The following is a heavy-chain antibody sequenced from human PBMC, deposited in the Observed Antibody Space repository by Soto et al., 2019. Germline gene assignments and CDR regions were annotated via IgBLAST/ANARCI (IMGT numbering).Heavy chain of an antibody. D-gene: IGHD3-10*01. CDR3: ESSESYDQSDY. V-gene: IGHV4-39*01. CDR1: GGSISGSSYY. Sequence: SETLSLTCTASGGSISGSSYYWGWIRQPPGKGLEWIGNIFYSGTTYYNPSLKSRVTISVDTSKNQFSLKLRSVTAADTAVYYCESSESYDQSDYWGRGTLVTVSS. CDR2: IFYSGTT. J-gene: IGHJ4*02.